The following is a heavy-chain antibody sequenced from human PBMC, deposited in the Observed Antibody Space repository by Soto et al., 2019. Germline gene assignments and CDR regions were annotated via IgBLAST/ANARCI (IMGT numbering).Heavy chain of an antibody. CDR3: ARYSGTYYVY. CDR2: ISYSGST. Sequence: QVQLQESGPGLVKPSETLSLTCTVSGGSISSYYWTWIRQPPGKGLEGLGFISYSGSTSYNPSLKSRVTISVDTSKHQFSLRLSSVTAADTAVYFCARYSGTYYVYWGQGTLVTVSS. V-gene: IGHV4-59*01. J-gene: IGHJ4*02. D-gene: IGHD1-26*01. CDR1: GGSISSYY.